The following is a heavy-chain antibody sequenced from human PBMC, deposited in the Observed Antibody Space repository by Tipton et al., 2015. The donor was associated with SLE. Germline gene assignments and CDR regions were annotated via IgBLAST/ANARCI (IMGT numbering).Heavy chain of an antibody. J-gene: IGHJ4*02. D-gene: IGHD3-16*01. CDR1: GFTFSNYA. V-gene: IGHV3-23*01. Sequence: GSLRLSCAASGFTFSNYAMTWVRHVPGKGMEWVSAISGHDNAWYADSVKGRFTVSRDNSKSMLYLQMNSLRAEDTAVYYCAREFAVGQQEYYFDSWGQGTLVTVSS. CDR2: ISGHDNA. CDR3: AREFAVGQQEYYFDS.